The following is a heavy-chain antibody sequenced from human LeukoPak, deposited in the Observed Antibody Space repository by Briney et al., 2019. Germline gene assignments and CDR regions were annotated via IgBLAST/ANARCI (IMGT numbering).Heavy chain of an antibody. J-gene: IGHJ6*04. CDR3: ARESLGSVDPRGYSTTVSQDV. D-gene: IGHD4-17*01. Sequence: GGSLRLSCAASGFIVSSNYMNWVRQAPGKGLEWVSVIYSDDSSYYADSVKGRFTVSRDNSKNTAYLQMHSLRADDTAVYYCARESLGSVDPRGYSTTVSQDVWGKGTTVTISS. V-gene: IGHV3-53*01. CDR2: IYSDDSS. CDR1: GFIVSSNY.